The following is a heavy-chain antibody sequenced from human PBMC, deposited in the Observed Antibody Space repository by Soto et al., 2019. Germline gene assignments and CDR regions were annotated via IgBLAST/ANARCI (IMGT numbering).Heavy chain of an antibody. V-gene: IGHV3-74*01. J-gene: IGHJ4*02. CDR3: SVVVLTTTRNTLGH. D-gene: IGHD2-15*01. CDR2: ISSDGSST. Sequence: GGSLRLSCAASGFSVSTHWMHWVRQAPGKGLVWVSRISSDGSSTSYADSGKGRFTISRDNAKNTLYLQMNSLRAEDTAVYYCSVVVLTTTRNTLGHWGQGTLVTVSS. CDR1: GFSVSTHW.